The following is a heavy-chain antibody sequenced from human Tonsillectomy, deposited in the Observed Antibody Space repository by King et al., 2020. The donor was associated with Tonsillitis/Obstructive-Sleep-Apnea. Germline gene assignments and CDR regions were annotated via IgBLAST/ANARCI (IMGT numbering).Heavy chain of an antibody. J-gene: IGHJ4*02. V-gene: IGHV1-18*01. D-gene: IGHD6-6*01. Sequence: QLVQSGAEVKKPGASVKVSCKASGYTFTSYDISWVRQAPGQGLEWMGWISAYNGNTNYAQKLQGRVTMTTDTSTSTAYMELRSLRSDDAAVYYCARDLGIRRSSSYPDYWGQGTLVTVSS. CDR3: ARDLGIRRSSSYPDY. CDR2: ISAYNGNT. CDR1: GYTFTSYD.